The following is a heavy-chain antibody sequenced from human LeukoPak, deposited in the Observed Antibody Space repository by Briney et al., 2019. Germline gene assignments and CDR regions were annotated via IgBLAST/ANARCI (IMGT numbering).Heavy chain of an antibody. CDR2: INPNSGGT. Sequence: ASVKASCKASGYTFTGYYMHWVRQAPGQGLEWMGWINPNSGGTNYAQKFQGRVTMTRDTSISTAYMELSRLRSDDTAVYYCARDLKAVAGHYYGMDVWGQGTTVTVSS. CDR3: ARDLKAVAGHYYGMDV. V-gene: IGHV1-2*02. D-gene: IGHD6-19*01. J-gene: IGHJ6*02. CDR1: GYTFTGYY.